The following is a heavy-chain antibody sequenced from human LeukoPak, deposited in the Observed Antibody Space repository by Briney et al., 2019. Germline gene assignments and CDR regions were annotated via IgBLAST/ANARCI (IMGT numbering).Heavy chain of an antibody. Sequence: GGSLRLSCAASGFTFSRNGIHWVRQAPGKGLEWVAVIWYDGSNEYYADSVKGRFTVSRDNSKNTMYLQMNSLRAEDTAVYYCAKARDYIMGIVDYWGQGTLVTVSS. CDR2: IWYDGSNE. J-gene: IGHJ4*02. D-gene: IGHD4/OR15-4a*01. CDR3: AKARDYIMGIVDY. V-gene: IGHV3-33*06. CDR1: GFTFSRNG.